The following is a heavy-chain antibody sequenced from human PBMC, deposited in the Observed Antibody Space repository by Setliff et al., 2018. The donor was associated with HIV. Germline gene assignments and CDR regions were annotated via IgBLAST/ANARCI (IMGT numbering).Heavy chain of an antibody. CDR2: IGADSETI. CDR3: ARDMFSNFWSAYKSNGEPFQH. D-gene: IGHD3-3*01. CDR1: GFAFSTYS. Sequence: GGSLRLSCAASGFAFSTYSMIWVRQAPRKGLEWVAIIGADSETIFYADSMKGRFTISRDNAKNSLYLQMNSLTAEDTAMYYCARDMFSNFWSAYKSNGEPFQHWGQGTLVTVSS. J-gene: IGHJ1*01. V-gene: IGHV3-21*01.